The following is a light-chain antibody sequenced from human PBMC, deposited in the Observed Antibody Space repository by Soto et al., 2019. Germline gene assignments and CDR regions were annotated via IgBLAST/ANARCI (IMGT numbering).Light chain of an antibody. J-gene: IGKJ4*01. CDR3: PNCGSPPVT. CDR1: QSVSINF. Sequence: DIVLTQSPGTLSLSPGERATLSCSASQSVSINFLAWYQQKPGQAPRLLMYAASIRSTGIPDRFSGSGSGTDFTLTISGLQQVDWAQYFCPNCGSPPVTVGGGTKIEVK. V-gene: IGKV3-20*01. CDR2: AAS.